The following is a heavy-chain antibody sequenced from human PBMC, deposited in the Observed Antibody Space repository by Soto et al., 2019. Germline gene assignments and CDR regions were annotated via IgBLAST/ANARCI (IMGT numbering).Heavy chain of an antibody. D-gene: IGHD3-10*02. J-gene: IGHJ5*01. CDR3: ASMIGDPVLSFDS. CDR1: GGSISSYY. CDR2: IFYSGST. V-gene: IGHV4-59*01. Sequence: QVQLQESGPGLVKPSETLSLPCTVSGGSISSYYWSWIRQPPGKGLEWIGFIFYSGSTSYNPSLKRRVTISIDTSAYQFSLKLNSVTAADTAVYYWASMIGDPVLSFDSWGQGTLVAVSS.